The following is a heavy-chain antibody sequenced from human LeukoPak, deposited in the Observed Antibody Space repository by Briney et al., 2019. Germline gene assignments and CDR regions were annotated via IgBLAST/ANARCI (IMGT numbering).Heavy chain of an antibody. V-gene: IGHV3-30-3*01. CDR3: AILDPPGFDY. Sequence: GGSLRLSSAASGFTFSSYAMHWVRPAPGKGLEWVAVISNDGSSKYYGDPVKGRFTISRDNSKNTLYLQMNSLRAEDTAVYYCAILDPPGFDYSGQGTLVTVSS. CDR2: ISNDGSSK. D-gene: IGHD1-1*01. J-gene: IGHJ4*02. CDR1: GFTFSSYA.